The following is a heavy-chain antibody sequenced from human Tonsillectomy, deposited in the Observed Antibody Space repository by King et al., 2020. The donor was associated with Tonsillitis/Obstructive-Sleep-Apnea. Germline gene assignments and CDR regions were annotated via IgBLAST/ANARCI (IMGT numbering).Heavy chain of an antibody. CDR1: GDTFTAYA. CDR2: INAGNGNT. D-gene: IGHD3-3*01. J-gene: IGHJ5*02. CDR3: ARSYFDFWSGPSP. V-gene: IGHV1-3*01. Sequence: QLVQSGPEVKKPGASVKISCTASGDTFTAYAIHWLRQVPGQRPEWMAWINAGNGNTKYSLKFQGRLTTTRDRSASTAYLKVTSLRIEDTAIYYCARSYFDFWSGPSPWGQGTLVTVSS.